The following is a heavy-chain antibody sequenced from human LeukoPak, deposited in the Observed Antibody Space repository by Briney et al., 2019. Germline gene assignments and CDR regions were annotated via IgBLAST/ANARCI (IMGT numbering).Heavy chain of an antibody. V-gene: IGHV4-59*01. CDR2: IYENGNT. D-gene: IGHD6-13*01. CDR3: ARGGIASAGIPLRI. J-gene: IGHJ3*02. Sequence: PSETLSLTCTVSGDSISNYYWNWIRQPPGKGLEWIGYIYENGNTHYNPSLKSRVTISVDTSKKQFSLKVNSVTAADTAVYYCARGGIASAGIPLRIWGQGTMVTVSS. CDR1: GDSISNYY.